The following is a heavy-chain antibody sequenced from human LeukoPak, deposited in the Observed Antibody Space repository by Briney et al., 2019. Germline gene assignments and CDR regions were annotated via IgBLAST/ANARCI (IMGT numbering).Heavy chain of an antibody. CDR2: ISGGST. V-gene: IGHV3-38-3*01. CDR1: GFTVSSNE. CDR3: AREKASDYVWGSYRYFDY. Sequence: GSLRLSCAASGFTVSSNEMSWVRQAPGKGLEWVSSISGGSTYYADSRKGRFTISRDNSKNTLYLQMNSLRAEDTAVYYCAREKASDYVWGSYRYFDYWGQGTLVTVSS. D-gene: IGHD3-16*02. J-gene: IGHJ4*02.